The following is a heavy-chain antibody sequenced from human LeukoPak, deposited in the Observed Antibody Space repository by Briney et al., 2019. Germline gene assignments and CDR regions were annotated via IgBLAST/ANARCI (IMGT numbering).Heavy chain of an antibody. CDR3: AKGGYCSSTSCYIVGNWFDP. D-gene: IGHD2-2*02. CDR1: GFTFSSYG. CDR2: IWYDGSNK. V-gene: IGHV3-33*06. J-gene: IGHJ5*02. Sequence: GRSLRLSCAASGFTFSSYGMHWVRQVPGKGLEWVAVIWYDGSNKYYADSVKGRFTISRDNSKNTLYLQMNSLRAEDTAVYYCAKGGYCSSTSCYIVGNWFDPWGQGTLVTVSS.